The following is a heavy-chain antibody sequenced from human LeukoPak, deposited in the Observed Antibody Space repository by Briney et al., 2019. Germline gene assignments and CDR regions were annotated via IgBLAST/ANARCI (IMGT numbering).Heavy chain of an antibody. CDR3: AKDMWGASIAARHFDY. J-gene: IGHJ4*02. CDR2: ISWNSGSI. D-gene: IGHD6-6*01. V-gene: IGHV3-9*01. CDR1: GFTFDDYA. Sequence: PGGSLRLSCAASGFTFDDYAMHWVRQAPGKGLEWVSGISWNSGSIGYADSVKGRFTISRDNAKNSLYLQMNSLRAEDTALYYCAKDMWGASIAARHFDYWGQGTLVTVSS.